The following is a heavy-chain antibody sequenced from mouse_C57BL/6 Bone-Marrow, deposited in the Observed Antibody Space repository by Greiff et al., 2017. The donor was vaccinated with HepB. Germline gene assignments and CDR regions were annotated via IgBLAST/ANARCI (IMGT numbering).Heavy chain of an antibody. CDR3: ARGDYYGSVFDY. Sequence: EVQGVESGPGMVKPSQSLSLTCTVTGYSITSGYDWHWIRHFPGNKLEWMGYISYSGSTNYNPSLKSRISITHDTSKNHFFLKLNSVTTEDTATYYCARGDYYGSVFDYWGQGTTLTVSS. J-gene: IGHJ2*01. V-gene: IGHV3-1*01. CDR2: ISYSGST. D-gene: IGHD1-1*01. CDR1: GYSITSGYD.